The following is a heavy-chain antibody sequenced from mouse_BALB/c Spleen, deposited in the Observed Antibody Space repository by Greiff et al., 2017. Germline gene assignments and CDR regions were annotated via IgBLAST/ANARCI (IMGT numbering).Heavy chain of an antibody. V-gene: IGHV14-3*02. CDR3: ARSYGPPWFAY. CDR1: GFNIKDTY. CDR2: IDPANGNT. Sequence: EVQLQQSGAELVKPGASVKLSCTASGFNIKDTYMHWVKQRPEQGLEWIGRIDPANGNTKYDPKFQGKATITADTSSNTAYLQLSSLTSEDTAVYYCARSYGPPWFAYWGQGTLVTVSA. J-gene: IGHJ3*01. D-gene: IGHD2-10*02.